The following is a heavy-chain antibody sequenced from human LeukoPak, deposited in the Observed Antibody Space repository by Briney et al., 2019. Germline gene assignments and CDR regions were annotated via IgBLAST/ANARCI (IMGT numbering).Heavy chain of an antibody. Sequence: ASVEVSCKASGYTFTTYTIHWVRQAPGQRLEWMGWINAGNGNTKYSKEFQDRVTITRDTSASTAYMELSSLRSEDMAVYYCARARYETRIWPKSRYDYYHYMDVWGKGTTVTVSS. CDR1: GYTFTTYT. V-gene: IGHV1-3*03. CDR2: INAGNGNT. D-gene: IGHD3-3*01. CDR3: ARARYETRIWPKSRYDYYHYMDV. J-gene: IGHJ6*03.